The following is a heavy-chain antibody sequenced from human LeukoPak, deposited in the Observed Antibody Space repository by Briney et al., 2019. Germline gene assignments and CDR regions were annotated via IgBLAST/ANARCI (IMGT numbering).Heavy chain of an antibody. CDR2: IYYSGST. Sequence: PSETLSLTCTVSGGSVSNYYWSWIRQPPGKGLEWIAYIYYSGSTNYNPSLRSRVSISVDTSKNQISLRLTSVTAADTAVYYCARDAARPVLYSSSWYWFDPWGQGTLVTVSS. D-gene: IGHD6-13*01. CDR1: GGSVSNYY. J-gene: IGHJ5*02. V-gene: IGHV4-59*02. CDR3: ARDAARPVLYSSSWYWFDP.